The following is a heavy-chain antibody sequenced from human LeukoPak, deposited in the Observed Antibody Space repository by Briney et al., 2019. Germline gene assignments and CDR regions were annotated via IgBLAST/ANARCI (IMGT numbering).Heavy chain of an antibody. CDR1: GFSFGTYV. V-gene: IGHV3-23*01. J-gene: IGHJ6*02. CDR3: AKSHNWNDVYYYYGMDV. D-gene: IGHD1-1*01. CDR2: ISGSGGSR. Sequence: PGGSLRLSCGGSGFSFGTYVLNWVRQAPGKGLEWVSGISGSGGSRYFADSVKGRFVISRDNSKNTVYLQMNSLRAEDTALYYGAKSHNWNDVYYYYGMDVWGQGTTVTVSS.